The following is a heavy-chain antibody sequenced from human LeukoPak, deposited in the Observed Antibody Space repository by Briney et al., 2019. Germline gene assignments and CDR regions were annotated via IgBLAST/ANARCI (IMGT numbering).Heavy chain of an antibody. J-gene: IGHJ3*02. D-gene: IGHD3-3*01. CDR3: ARDLRHYDFWSGYYTDAFDI. Sequence: SETLSLTCTVSGGSISSGSYYWSWIRQPAGKGLEWIGRIYTSGSINYNPSLKSRVTISVDTSKNQFSLKLTSVTAADTAVYYCARDLRHYDFWSGYYTDAFDIWGQGTMVTVSS. CDR2: IYTSGSI. CDR1: GGSISSGSYY. V-gene: IGHV4-61*02.